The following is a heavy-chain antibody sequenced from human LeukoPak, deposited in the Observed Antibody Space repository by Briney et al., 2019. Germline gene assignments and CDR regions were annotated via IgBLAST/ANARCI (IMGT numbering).Heavy chain of an antibody. D-gene: IGHD2-21*02. CDR3: ARGRPESYCGGDCYPPFDY. CDR2: IYYSGST. V-gene: IGHV4-31*03. CDR1: GGSISSGGYY. Sequence: SQTLSLTCTVSGGSISSGGYYWSWIRQHPVKGLEWIGYIYYSGSTSYNPSLKSRVTISVDTSKNQSSLKLSSVTAADTAVYYCARGRPESYCGGDCYPPFDYWGQGTLVTVSS. J-gene: IGHJ4*02.